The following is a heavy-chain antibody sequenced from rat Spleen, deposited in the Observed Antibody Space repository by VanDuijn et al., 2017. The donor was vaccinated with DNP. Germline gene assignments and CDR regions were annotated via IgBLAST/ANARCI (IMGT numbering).Heavy chain of an antibody. CDR1: GYTFSTYD. J-gene: IGHJ3*01. CDR3: AGRGAFDY. D-gene: IGHD4-3*01. CDR2: INPGRGST. V-gene: IGHV1-60*01. Sequence: QVQLQQSGTAVTKPGSSVKIPCKASGYTFSTYDISWIKQRPGQALEWIGTINPGRGSTAYNEKFRGKATLTTDNASSTAFMQLSSLTPEDTAVYYCAGRGAFDYWGQGTLVTVSS.